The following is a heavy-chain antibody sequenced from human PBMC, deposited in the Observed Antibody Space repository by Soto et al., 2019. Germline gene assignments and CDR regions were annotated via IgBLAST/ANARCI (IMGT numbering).Heavy chain of an antibody. CDR2: ISNDGDYK. CDR1: EFTFSSHL. V-gene: IGHV3-30*03. CDR3: ARDEAFSAPYYLDY. Sequence: VQLVESGGGVVQPGRSLRLSCVASEFTFSSHLMHWVNQAPGKGLEWVAFISNDGDYKNYADSVKGRFTISRDNSKDTVYLEIHSLRPEDTALYHCARDEAFSAPYYLDYWGQGTLVIVS. J-gene: IGHJ4*02. D-gene: IGHD1-26*01.